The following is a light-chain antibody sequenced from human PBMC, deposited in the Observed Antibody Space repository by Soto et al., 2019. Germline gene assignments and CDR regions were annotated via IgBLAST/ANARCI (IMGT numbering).Light chain of an antibody. CDR1: TSNIVNNF. V-gene: IGLV1-51*01. J-gene: IGLJ2*01. Sequence: QSVLTQPPSVSAAPGEKVTISCSGRTSNIVNNFVSWYRQLPGAAPQLLIHANNKRPSGVSDRFSGSKSGSSATLGITGLQTGGEAHYYCGTWDYSVTAFVFGGGTKLTVL. CDR2: ANN. CDR3: GTWDYSVTAFV.